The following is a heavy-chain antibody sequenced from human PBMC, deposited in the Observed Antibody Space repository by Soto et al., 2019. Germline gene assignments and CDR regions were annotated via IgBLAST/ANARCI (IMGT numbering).Heavy chain of an antibody. Sequence: QVQLQESGPGLVKPSETLSLTCAVSGGSISSSSYYWGWIRQPPGQGLEWIATIYYGGTTYYKPSLKSRVTISVDMSKNQFSLRLNSVTAADTAVYFCARGYDILTGYYGHFDYWGQGTPVTVSS. CDR2: IYYGGTT. CDR3: ARGYDILTGYYGHFDY. CDR1: GGSISSSSYY. J-gene: IGHJ4*02. D-gene: IGHD3-9*01. V-gene: IGHV4-39*01.